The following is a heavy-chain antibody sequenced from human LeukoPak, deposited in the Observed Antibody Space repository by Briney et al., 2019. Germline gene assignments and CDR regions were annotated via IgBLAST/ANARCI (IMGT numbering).Heavy chain of an antibody. J-gene: IGHJ4*02. D-gene: IGHD5-18*01. CDR2: ISYDGSNK. V-gene: IGHV3-30*04. CDR3: AREVTSREAPDTAMVGLFDY. Sequence: PGGSLRLSCAASGFTFSSYAMHWVRQAPGKGLEWVAVISYDGSNKYYADSVKGRFTISRDNSKNTLYLQMNSLRAEDTAVYYCAREVTSREAPDTAMVGLFDYWGQGTLVTVSS. CDR1: GFTFSSYA.